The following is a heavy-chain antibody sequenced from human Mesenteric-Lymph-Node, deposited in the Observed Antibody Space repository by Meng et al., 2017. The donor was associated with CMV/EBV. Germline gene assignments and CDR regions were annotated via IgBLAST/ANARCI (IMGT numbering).Heavy chain of an antibody. D-gene: IGHD1-20*01. J-gene: IGHJ4*02. Sequence: GESLKISCAASGFTVRSSYMNWVRQAPGKGLEWVSIIYAGGNTYYSDSVKGRFTISRDTSKNTLYVQMNRLRVEDTAVYYCASTNWKWEVDYWGQGTLVTVSS. CDR1: GFTVRSSY. CDR2: IYAGGNT. V-gene: IGHV3-53*01. CDR3: ASTNWKWEVDY.